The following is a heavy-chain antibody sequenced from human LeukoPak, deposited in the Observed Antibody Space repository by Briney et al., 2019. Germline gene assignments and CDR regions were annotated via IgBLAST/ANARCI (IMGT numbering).Heavy chain of an antibody. CDR1: GYTFTSYG. J-gene: IGHJ5*02. V-gene: IGHV1-18*01. Sequence: ASVKVSCKASGYTFTSYGISWVRQAPGQGLEWMGWISAYNGNTNYAQKLQGRVTMTTDTYTSTAYMELRSLRSDDTAVYYCARDRCRSTSCYAHWFDPWGQGTLVTISS. D-gene: IGHD2-2*01. CDR3: ARDRCRSTSCYAHWFDP. CDR2: ISAYNGNT.